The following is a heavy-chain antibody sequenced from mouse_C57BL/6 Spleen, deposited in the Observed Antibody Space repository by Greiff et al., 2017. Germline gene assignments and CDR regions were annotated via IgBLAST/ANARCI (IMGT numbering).Heavy chain of an antibody. V-gene: IGHV5-6*01. D-gene: IGHD1-1*01. CDR1: GFTFSSYG. J-gene: IGHJ3*01. CDR3: ARQVDYYGSSPAWFAY. Sequence: EVQGVESGGDLVKPGGSLKLSCAASGFTFSSYGMSWVRQTPDKRLEWVATISSGGSYTSYPDSVKGRFTISRDNAKNTLYLQMSSLKSEDTAMYYCARQVDYYGSSPAWFAYWGQGTLVTVSA. CDR2: ISSGGSYT.